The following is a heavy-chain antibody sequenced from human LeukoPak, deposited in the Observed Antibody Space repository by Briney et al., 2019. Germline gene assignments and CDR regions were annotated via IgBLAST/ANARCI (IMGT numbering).Heavy chain of an antibody. CDR2: LFGGGSI. Sequence: GGSLRLSCAASGFTFTSYTMNWVRQAPGKGLEWVSVLFGGGSIYYADSVNGRFTISRDNSKNTLYLQLNSLRAEDTAVYYCARGPPVATYYYFEYWGQGTLVTVSS. CDR1: GFTFTSYT. CDR3: ARGPPVATYYYFEY. D-gene: IGHD1-1*01. V-gene: IGHV3-53*01. J-gene: IGHJ4*02.